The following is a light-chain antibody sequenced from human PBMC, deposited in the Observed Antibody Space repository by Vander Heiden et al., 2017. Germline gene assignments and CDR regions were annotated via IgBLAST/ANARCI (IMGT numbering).Light chain of an antibody. V-gene: IGLV1-44*01. CDR3: AAWDDSLNGHWV. CDR2: SNN. Sequence: QSVLTQPPSASGTPGQRFTISCSGSSTNMGSNTVNWYRQLPGTAPKLLIYSNNQRPSGVPDQFSGSKSGTSASLAISGLQSEDEADYYCAAWDDSLNGHWVFGGGTRLTVL. J-gene: IGLJ3*02. CDR1: STNMGSNT.